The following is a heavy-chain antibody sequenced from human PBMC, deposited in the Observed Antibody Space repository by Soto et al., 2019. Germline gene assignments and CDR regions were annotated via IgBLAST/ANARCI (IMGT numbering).Heavy chain of an antibody. D-gene: IGHD3-3*01. Sequence: ASVKVSCKVSGYTLTELSMHWVRQAPGKGLEWMGGFDPEDGETIYAQKFQGRVTMTEDTSTDTAYMELSSLRSEDTAVYYCATYDCGSGYRPFHDAFDIWGQGTMVTVSS. V-gene: IGHV1-24*01. CDR1: GYTLTELS. J-gene: IGHJ3*02. CDR3: ATYDCGSGYRPFHDAFDI. CDR2: FDPEDGET.